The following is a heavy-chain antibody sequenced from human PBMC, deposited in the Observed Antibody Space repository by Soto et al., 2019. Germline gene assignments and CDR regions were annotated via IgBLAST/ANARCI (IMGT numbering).Heavy chain of an antibody. CDR3: ATMGTPATGLYFFDY. D-gene: IGHD2-15*01. J-gene: IGHJ4*02. CDR1: GGSISTYY. Sequence: SETLSLTCSVSGGSISTYYWSWIRQPPGKGLEWIGYIYYSESTNYNPSLKSRVTISVDTSKSQFSLNLSFVTAADTSVYYCATMGTPATGLYFFDYWGQGSLVTVSS. V-gene: IGHV4-59*08. CDR2: IYYSEST.